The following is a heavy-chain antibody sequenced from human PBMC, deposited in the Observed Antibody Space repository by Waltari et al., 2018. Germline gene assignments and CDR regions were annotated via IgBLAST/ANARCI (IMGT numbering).Heavy chain of an antibody. V-gene: IGHV5-10-1*03. D-gene: IGHD2-15*01. J-gene: IGHJ5*02. Sequence: EVQLVQSGPAVKQPGESLRISCQASGYSFASHWISWVRQLPGKGLEFVGRIDPTDSYTNYSPSVQGRVSISVDRSISTAFLQLSTLKAADSGLYYCARETRYCSDNGCTNWFDPWAQGTLVTVSS. CDR3: ARETRYCSDNGCTNWFDP. CDR2: IDPTDSYT. CDR1: GYSFASHW.